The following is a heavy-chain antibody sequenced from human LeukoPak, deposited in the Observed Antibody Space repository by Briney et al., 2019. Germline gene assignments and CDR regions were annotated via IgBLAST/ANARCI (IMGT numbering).Heavy chain of an antibody. CDR3: ARGRGNYYYFDS. CDR1: GFTFSSFA. Sequence: GGSLRLSCAASGFTFSSFAMNWVRQAPGKGLVWVSRITSDGSTTNYADSVKGRFTISRDNAKNTLYLLMNSLRAEGTAVYYCARGRGNYYYFDSWGQGTLVTVSS. CDR2: ITSDGSTT. V-gene: IGHV3-74*01. D-gene: IGHD1-7*01. J-gene: IGHJ4*02.